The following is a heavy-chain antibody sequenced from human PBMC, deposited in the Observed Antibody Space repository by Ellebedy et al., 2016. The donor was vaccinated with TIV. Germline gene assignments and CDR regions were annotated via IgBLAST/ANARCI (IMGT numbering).Heavy chain of an antibody. J-gene: IGHJ3*02. CDR3: ARAYDSSGPYGAFDI. CDR1: GGSVSSGSYY. D-gene: IGHD3-22*01. CDR2: IYYSGST. V-gene: IGHV4-61*01. Sequence: SETLSLTCTVSGGSVSSGSYYWSWIRQPPGKGLEWIGYIYYSGSTNYNPSLKSRVTISVDTSKNQFSLKLSSVTAADTAVYYCARAYDSSGPYGAFDIWGQGTMVTVSS.